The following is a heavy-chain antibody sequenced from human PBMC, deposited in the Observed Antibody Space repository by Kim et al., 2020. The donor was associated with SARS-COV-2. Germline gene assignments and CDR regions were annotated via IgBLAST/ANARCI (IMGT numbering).Heavy chain of an antibody. CDR1: GFTFSAYA. Sequence: GGSLRLSCSASGFTFSAYAMHWVRQAPGKGLEYVSAIGGNGDRTYYADSVKGRFIISRDNSKNTLYLQMSSLRPEDTAVYYCVVLYCGGDCNYWGQGTLVTVSS. CDR3: VVLYCGGDCNY. D-gene: IGHD2-21*02. V-gene: IGHV3-64D*09. J-gene: IGHJ4*02. CDR2: IGGNGDRT.